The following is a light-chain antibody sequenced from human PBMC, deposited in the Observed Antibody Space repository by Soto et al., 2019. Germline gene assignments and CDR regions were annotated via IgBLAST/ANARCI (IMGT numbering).Light chain of an antibody. J-gene: IGKJ3*01. Sequence: EIVMTQSPATLSVSPGERATLSCRASQSVSSNLAWYQQKPGQAPRLLIYGASSRHTGIPARFSGSGSGTEFTLNISSLQSEDFAAYYCQQYNNWPFTFGPGTKVDIK. V-gene: IGKV3-15*01. CDR1: QSVSSN. CDR2: GAS. CDR3: QQYNNWPFT.